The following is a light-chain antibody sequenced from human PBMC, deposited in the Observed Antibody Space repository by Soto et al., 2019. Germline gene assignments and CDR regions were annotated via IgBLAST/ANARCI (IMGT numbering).Light chain of an antibody. V-gene: IGLV2-14*01. CDR1: SSDVGGYNY. Sequence: QSVLTQPASVSGSPGQSITISCTGTSSDVGGYNYVSWYQQHPGKAPKLMIYAVSNRPSGVSNRFSGSKSGNTASLTISGLQAEDEADYYCISYTIGSTLYVVFGGGTKLTVL. J-gene: IGLJ2*01. CDR2: AVS. CDR3: ISYTIGSTLYVV.